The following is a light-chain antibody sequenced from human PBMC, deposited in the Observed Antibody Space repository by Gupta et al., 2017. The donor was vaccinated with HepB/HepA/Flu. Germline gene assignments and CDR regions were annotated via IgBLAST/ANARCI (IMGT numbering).Light chain of an antibody. Sequence: PPSVSVDPGKTATITCGGANIGSKGVNWYQRRQGRAPMVVNYFPTGRPPGVTERCSDSKSENTASLTISGVEAGDEADYYCQVWYSSTDHPGVFGGGTRLTVL. J-gene: IGLJ2*01. V-gene: IGLV3-21*01. CDR2: FPT. CDR3: QVWYSSTDHPGV. CDR1: NIGSKG.